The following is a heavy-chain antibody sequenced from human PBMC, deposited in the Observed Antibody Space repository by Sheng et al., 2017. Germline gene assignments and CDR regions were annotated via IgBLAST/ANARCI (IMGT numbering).Heavy chain of an antibody. V-gene: IGHV3-23*04. CDR1: GFTFSSYA. CDR2: ISGSGGST. Sequence: EVQLVESGGGLVQPGGSLRLSCAASGFTFSSYAMSWVRQAPGKGLEWVSAISGSGGSTYYADSVKGRFTISRDNSKNTLYLQMNSLRAEDTAVYYCAKWGYCSSTSCPIIGVRWFDPGAREPWSPSPQ. D-gene: IGHD2-2*01. CDR3: AKWGYCSSTSCPIIGVRWFDP. J-gene: IGHJ5*02.